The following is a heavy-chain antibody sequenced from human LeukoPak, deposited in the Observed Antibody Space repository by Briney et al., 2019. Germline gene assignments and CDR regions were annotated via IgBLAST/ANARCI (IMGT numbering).Heavy chain of an antibody. CDR3: ARDIVVVVPYGMDV. CDR2: MNPNSGNT. CDR1: GYTFTSYD. V-gene: IGHV1-8*01. J-gene: IGHJ6*02. D-gene: IGHD2-15*01. Sequence: ASVKVSCKASGYTFTSYDINWVRQATGQGLEWMGWMNPNSGNTGYAQKFQGRVTMTRNTSISTAYMELSSLRSEDTAVYYRARDIVVVVPYGMDVWGQGTTVTVSS.